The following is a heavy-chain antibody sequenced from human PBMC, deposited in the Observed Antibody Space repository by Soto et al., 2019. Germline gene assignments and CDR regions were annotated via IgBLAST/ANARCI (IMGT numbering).Heavy chain of an antibody. CDR3: ARERTVHFYGMAL. Sequence: QVQLVQSGAEVKKPGASVKVSYGASGYTFTDHYIHWVRQAPGQGLYGLGWINPHSGDTIYAQKFPGRATMNRYTSISTAYMELSRLRSHDTAVYYCARERTVHFYGMALWGQGTTVTVSS. CDR1: GYTFTDHY. CDR2: INPHSGDT. D-gene: IGHD1-1*01. J-gene: IGHJ6*02. V-gene: IGHV1-2*02.